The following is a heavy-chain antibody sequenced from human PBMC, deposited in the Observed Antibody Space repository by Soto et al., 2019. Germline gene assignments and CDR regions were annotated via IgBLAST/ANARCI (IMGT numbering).Heavy chain of an antibody. CDR1: GYTFTSYG. Sequence: VASVKVSCKASGYTFTSYGSSWVRQAPGQGLEWMGWISAYNGNTNYAQKLQGRVTMTTDTSTSTAYMELRSLRSDDTAVYYCARGWVPTNRYGMDVCGQGTTVTVSS. CDR3: ARGWVPTNRYGMDV. J-gene: IGHJ6*02. V-gene: IGHV1-18*04. CDR2: ISAYNGNT. D-gene: IGHD2-2*01.